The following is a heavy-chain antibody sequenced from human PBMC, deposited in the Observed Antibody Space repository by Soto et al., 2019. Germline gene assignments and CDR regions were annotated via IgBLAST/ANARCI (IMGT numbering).Heavy chain of an antibody. J-gene: IGHJ5*02. Sequence: SETLSLTCAVSGGSISSGGYSWSWIRQPPGKGLEWIGYIYHSGSTYYNPSLKSRVTISVDRSKNQFSLKLSSVTAADTAVYYCARGITIFGVVIRVNWFDPWGQGTLVTVSS. V-gene: IGHV4-30-2*01. D-gene: IGHD3-3*01. CDR1: GGSISSGGYS. CDR2: IYHSGST. CDR3: ARGITIFGVVIRVNWFDP.